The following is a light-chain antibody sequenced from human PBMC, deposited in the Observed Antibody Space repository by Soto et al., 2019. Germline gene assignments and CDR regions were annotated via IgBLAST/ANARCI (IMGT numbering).Light chain of an antibody. CDR2: GAT. J-gene: IGKJ1*01. CDR1: QSISIY. V-gene: IGKV3-15*01. Sequence: EIVMTQSPATLSVSPGERVTLSCRASQSISIYLAWYPQKPGQAPRLLIYGATTRATGVPARFSGSGSGTEFTLTISSLQSEDFAVYYCQQYVNWRTFGQGTKVDIK. CDR3: QQYVNWRT.